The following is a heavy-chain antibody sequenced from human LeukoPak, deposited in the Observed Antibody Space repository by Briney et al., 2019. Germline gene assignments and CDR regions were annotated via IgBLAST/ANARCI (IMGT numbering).Heavy chain of an antibody. CDR2: IKQDGSEK. D-gene: IGHD3-3*01. Sequence: GGSLRLSCAASGFTFSSYWMSWVRQAPGKGLEWVANIKQDGSEKYYVDSVKGRFTISRDNAKNSLYLQMSSLRAEDTAVYYCASAYYDFWSGYYGYWGQGTLVTVSS. J-gene: IGHJ4*02. CDR1: GFTFSSYW. V-gene: IGHV3-7*01. CDR3: ASAYYDFWSGYYGY.